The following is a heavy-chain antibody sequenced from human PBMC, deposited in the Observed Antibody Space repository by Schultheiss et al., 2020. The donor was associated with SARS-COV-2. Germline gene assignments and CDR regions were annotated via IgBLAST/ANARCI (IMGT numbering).Heavy chain of an antibody. CDR3: ARERAYIAARYFPYMDV. D-gene: IGHD6-6*01. CDR2: INPNSGGT. CDR1: GYTFTGYY. J-gene: IGHJ6*02. Sequence: ASVKVSCKASGYTFTGYYMHWVRQAPGQGLEWMGWINPNSGGTNYAQKFQGRVTMTRDTSISTAYMELSRLRSDDTAVYYCARERAYIAARYFPYMDVWGQGTTGTVSS. V-gene: IGHV1-2*02.